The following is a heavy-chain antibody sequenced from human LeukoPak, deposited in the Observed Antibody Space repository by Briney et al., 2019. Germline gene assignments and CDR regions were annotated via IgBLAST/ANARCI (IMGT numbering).Heavy chain of an antibody. CDR3: ARDVRSRSSGLSDY. Sequence: GASVKVSCKASGYTFTGYYMHWVRQAPRQGLEWMGRINPNSGGTNYAQKFQGRVTMTRDTSISTAYMELSRLRSDDTAVYYCARDVRSRSSGLSDYWGQGTLVTVSS. J-gene: IGHJ4*02. D-gene: IGHD6-6*01. CDR2: INPNSGGT. V-gene: IGHV1-2*06. CDR1: GYTFTGYY.